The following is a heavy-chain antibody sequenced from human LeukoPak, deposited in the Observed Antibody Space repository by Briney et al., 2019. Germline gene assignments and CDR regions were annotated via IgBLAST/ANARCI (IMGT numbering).Heavy chain of an antibody. Sequence: GPVKVSCKASGYTFTSYGISWVRQAPGQGLEWMGWISAYNGNPNYAQKLQGRVTMTTDTSTSTAYMELRSLRSDDTAVYYCAVLLGYCSSTSCLPWGMDVWGKGTTVTVTS. CDR1: GYTFTSYG. J-gene: IGHJ6*04. CDR3: AVLLGYCSSTSCLPWGMDV. V-gene: IGHV1-18*04. D-gene: IGHD2-2*01. CDR2: ISAYNGNP.